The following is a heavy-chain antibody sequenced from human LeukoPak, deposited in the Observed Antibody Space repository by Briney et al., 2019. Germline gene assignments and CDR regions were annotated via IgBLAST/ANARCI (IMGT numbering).Heavy chain of an antibody. CDR2: IIPIFGTA. J-gene: IGHJ3*02. Sequence: SVKVSCEASGGTFSSYAISWVRQAPGQGLEWMGGIIPIFGTANYAQKFQGRVTITADKPTSTAYMELSSLRSEDTAVYYCARDKSPMITFGGVIVPDAFDIWGQGTMVTVSS. CDR1: GGTFSSYA. D-gene: IGHD3-16*02. CDR3: ARDKSPMITFGGVIVPDAFDI. V-gene: IGHV1-69*06.